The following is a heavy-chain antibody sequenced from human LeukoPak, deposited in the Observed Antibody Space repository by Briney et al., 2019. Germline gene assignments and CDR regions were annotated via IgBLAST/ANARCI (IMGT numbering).Heavy chain of an antibody. CDR1: GYSISSGYY. V-gene: IGHV4-38-2*02. CDR2: IYHSGNT. D-gene: IGHD3-10*01. Sequence: RSSETLSLTCTVSGYSISSGYYWGWVRQPPGKGLEWIGGIYHSGNTYYNPSLKSRVTISVDTSKNQFSLKLSSVTAADTAVYYCARHSSIYGSGSYYQDNFDYWGQGTLVTVSS. J-gene: IGHJ4*02. CDR3: ARHSSIYGSGSYYQDNFDY.